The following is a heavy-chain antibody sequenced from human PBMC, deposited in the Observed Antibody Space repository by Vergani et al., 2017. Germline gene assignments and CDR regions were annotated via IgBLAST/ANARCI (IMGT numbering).Heavy chain of an antibody. D-gene: IGHD6-6*01. CDR2: ISYDGSNK. J-gene: IGHJ6*03. CDR3: AKVAYSSSSLYYYYYMDV. V-gene: IGHV3-30-3*01. Sequence: QVQLVESGGGGVQPGRSLRLSCAASGFTFSSYAMHWVRQAPGKGLEWVAVISYDGSNKYYADSVKGRFTISRDNSKNTLYLQMNSLRAEDTALYYCAKVAYSSSSLYYYYYMDVWGKGTTVTVSS. CDR1: GFTFSSYA.